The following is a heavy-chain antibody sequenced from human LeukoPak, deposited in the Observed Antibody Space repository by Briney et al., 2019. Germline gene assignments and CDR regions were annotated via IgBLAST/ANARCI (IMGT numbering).Heavy chain of an antibody. D-gene: IGHD6-19*01. CDR3: AKAPQWLATGGFDY. CDR1: GFTFDDYA. J-gene: IGHJ4*02. V-gene: IGHV3-9*01. Sequence: GGSLRLSCAASGFTFDDYAMHWVRQAPGKGLEWVSGISWNSGSIGYADSVKGRFTISRDNAKNSLYLQMNSLRAEDTALYYCAKAPQWLATGGFDYWGQGTLVTVSS. CDR2: ISWNSGSI.